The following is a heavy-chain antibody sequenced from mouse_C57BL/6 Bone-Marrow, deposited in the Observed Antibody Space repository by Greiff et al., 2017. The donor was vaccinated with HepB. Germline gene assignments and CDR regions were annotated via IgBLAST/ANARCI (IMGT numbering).Heavy chain of an antibody. CDR1: GYTFTSYG. Sequence: QVQLQQSGAELARPGASVKLSCKASGYTFTSYGISWVKQRTGQGLEWIGEIYPRSGNTYYNEKFKGKVTLTADKSSSTAYMELRSLTSEDSAVYFCALGYYSNYEGYWGQGTTLTVSS. J-gene: IGHJ2*01. V-gene: IGHV1-81*01. CDR2: IYPRSGNT. D-gene: IGHD2-5*01. CDR3: ALGYYSNYEGY.